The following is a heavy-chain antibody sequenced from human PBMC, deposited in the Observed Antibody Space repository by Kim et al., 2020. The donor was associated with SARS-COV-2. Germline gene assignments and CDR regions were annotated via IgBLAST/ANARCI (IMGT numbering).Heavy chain of an antibody. Sequence: SETLSLTCTVSGGSISSYYWSWIRQPPGKGLEWIGYIYYSGSTNYNPSLKSRVTISVDTSKNQFSLKLSSVTAADTAVYYCARRRPRDDGGMDWYFDLWG. CDR1: GGSISSYY. J-gene: IGHJ2*01. V-gene: IGHV4-59*08. CDR2: IYYSGST. CDR3: ARRRPRDDGGMDWYFDL. D-gene: IGHD4-17*01.